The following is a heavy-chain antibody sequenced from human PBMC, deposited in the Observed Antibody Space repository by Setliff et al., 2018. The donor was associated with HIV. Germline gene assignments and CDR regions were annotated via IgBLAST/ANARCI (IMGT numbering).Heavy chain of an antibody. D-gene: IGHD5-12*01. CDR3: ARAEMATIVAFDI. CDR2: IYYSGST. CDR1: DGSFSSDY. Sequence: NPSETLSLTCTVSDGSFSSDYWTWIRQTPGKGLEWIGYIYYSGSTKYNPSLTSRVTISVDTSKNHFSLKLTSVTAADTAVYYCARAEMATIVAFDIWGQGTMV. V-gene: IGHV4-59*01. J-gene: IGHJ3*02.